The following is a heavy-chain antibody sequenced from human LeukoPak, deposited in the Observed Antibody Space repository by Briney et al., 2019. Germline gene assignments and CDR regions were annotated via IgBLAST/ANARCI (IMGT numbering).Heavy chain of an antibody. CDR2: INAGNGNT. D-gene: IGHD3-22*01. CDR3: ARDYYDRSGYPYFDY. J-gene: IGHJ4*02. Sequence: GASVKVSCKASGYTFTTYAMHWVRQAPGQRLEWMGWINAGNGNTKYSQKFLGRVTISRDTSASTVYMELSSLRSEDTAVYYCARDYYDRSGYPYFDYWGQGTLVTVSS. V-gene: IGHV1-3*01. CDR1: GYTFTTYA.